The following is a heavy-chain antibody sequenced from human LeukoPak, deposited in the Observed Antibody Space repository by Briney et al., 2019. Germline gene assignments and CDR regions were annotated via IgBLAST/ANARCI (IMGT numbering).Heavy chain of an antibody. D-gene: IGHD1-26*01. CDR3: ASPSTRGSIYYYYGMDV. Sequence: GGSLRLSCAASGFIFSSCGMHWVRQAPGKGLEWVAVIWYDGSNKYYADSVKGRFTISRDNSKNTVHLQMNSLRAEDTAVYYCASPSTRGSIYYYYGMDVWGQGTTVTVSS. CDR1: GFIFSSCG. CDR2: IWYDGSNK. J-gene: IGHJ6*02. V-gene: IGHV3-33*01.